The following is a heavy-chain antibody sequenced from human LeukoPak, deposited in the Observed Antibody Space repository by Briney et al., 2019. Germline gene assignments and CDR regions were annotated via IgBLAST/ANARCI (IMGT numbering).Heavy chain of an antibody. J-gene: IGHJ3*02. Sequence: SVKVSCKASGGTFTSYAISWVRQAPGQGREWMGGIIPIFGTANYAQKFQGRVTITADESTSTAYMELSSLRSEDTAVYYCAREDYYGSGSFLAAFDIWGQGTMVTVSS. CDR1: GGTFTSYA. D-gene: IGHD3-10*01. V-gene: IGHV1-69*01. CDR3: AREDYYGSGSFLAAFDI. CDR2: IIPIFGTA.